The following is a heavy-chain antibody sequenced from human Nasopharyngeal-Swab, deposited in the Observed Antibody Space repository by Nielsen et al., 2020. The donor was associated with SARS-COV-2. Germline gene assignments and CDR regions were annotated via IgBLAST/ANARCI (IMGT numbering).Heavy chain of an antibody. CDR3: AKTVEYYGSGEGYYGMDV. J-gene: IGHJ6*02. V-gene: IGHV3-30*18. Sequence: GESLKISCAASGFTFSSYGMHWVRQAPGKGLEWVAVISYDGSNKYYADSVKGRFTISRDNSKNTLYLQMNSLRAEDTAVYYCAKTVEYYGSGEGYYGMDVWGQGTTDTVSS. D-gene: IGHD3-10*01. CDR1: GFTFSSYG. CDR2: ISYDGSNK.